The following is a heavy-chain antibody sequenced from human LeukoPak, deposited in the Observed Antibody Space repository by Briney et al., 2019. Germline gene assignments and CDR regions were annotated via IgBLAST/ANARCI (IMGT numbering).Heavy chain of an antibody. J-gene: IGHJ5*02. V-gene: IGHV4-39*01. Sequence: SETLSLTCTVSGGSISSSSYYWAWIRQPPGKGLEWIGNIYYSGSTYYNPSLKSRVTISVDTSKNQFSLKLSSATAADTAVYYCARLPYSSGWYSWFDPWGQGTLVTVSS. CDR2: IYYSGST. CDR1: GGSISSSSYY. D-gene: IGHD6-19*01. CDR3: ARLPYSSGWYSWFDP.